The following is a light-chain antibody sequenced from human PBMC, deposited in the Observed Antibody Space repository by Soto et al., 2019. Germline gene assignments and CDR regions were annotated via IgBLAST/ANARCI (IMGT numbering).Light chain of an antibody. CDR2: GAS. CDR1: QSVSRSF. J-gene: IGKJ2*01. V-gene: IGKV3-20*01. Sequence: EIVLTQSPGTLSLSPGERATLSCRASQSVSRSFLAWYQQKPGQAPRLLIYGASSRATGIPDRFSGSGSGTDFTLTISSLEPEDFAVYYRQQYDSSPRTFGQGTKLEIK. CDR3: QQYDSSPRT.